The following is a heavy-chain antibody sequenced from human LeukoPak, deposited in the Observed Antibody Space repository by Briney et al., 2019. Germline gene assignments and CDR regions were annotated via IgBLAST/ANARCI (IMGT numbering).Heavy chain of an antibody. J-gene: IGHJ5*02. CDR2: IYPDDSDT. CDR3: ARHKDQLLSNWFDP. V-gene: IGHV5-51*01. Sequence: GESLKISCKGSGYSFTSYWTGWVRQMPGKGLEWMGIIYPDDSDTRYSPSFQGQVTISADKSISTAYLQWSSLKASDTAMYYCARHKDQLLSNWFDPWGQGTLVTVSS. D-gene: IGHD2-2*01. CDR1: GYSFTSYW.